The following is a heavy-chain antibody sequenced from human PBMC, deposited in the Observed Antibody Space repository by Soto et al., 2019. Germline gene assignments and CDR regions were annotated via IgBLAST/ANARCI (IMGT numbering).Heavy chain of an antibody. CDR3: ARDPVLLWFGENYYYYGMDV. CDR2: IYYSGST. D-gene: IGHD3-10*01. CDR1: GGSVSSGSYY. J-gene: IGHJ6*02. Sequence: TSETLSLTCTVSGGSVSSGSYYWSWIRQPPGKGLEWIGYIYYSGSTNYNPSLKSRVTISVDTSKNQFSLKLSSVTAADTAVYYCARDPVLLWFGENYYYYGMDVWGQGTTVTVSS. V-gene: IGHV4-61*01.